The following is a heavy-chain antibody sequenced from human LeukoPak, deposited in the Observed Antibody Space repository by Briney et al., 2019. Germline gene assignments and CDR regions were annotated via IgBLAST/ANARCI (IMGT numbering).Heavy chain of an antibody. Sequence: GGSLRLSCAASGFTFSRSWMGWVRQAPGKGLEWVANIKQDGTSKYYVDSVRGRFTISRDNAENSVYLQMNSLSAGDTAVYYCARHRGYCFDLWGPGTRVTVSS. CDR1: GFTFSRSW. V-gene: IGHV3-7*02. J-gene: IGHJ4*02. CDR3: ARHRGYCFDL. D-gene: IGHD3-22*01. CDR2: IKQDGTSK.